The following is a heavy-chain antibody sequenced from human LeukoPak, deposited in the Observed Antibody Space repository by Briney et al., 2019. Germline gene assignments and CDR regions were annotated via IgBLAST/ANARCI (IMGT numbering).Heavy chain of an antibody. CDR3: ARSLVGAASTRSFDY. J-gene: IGHJ4*02. CDR1: GYTFKSYG. D-gene: IGHD1-26*01. V-gene: IGHV1-18*01. Sequence: GASVKVSCKASGYTFKSYGISWVRQAPGQGPEWMGWISPYNGNTNYEQKFQGRVTMTSDTSTSTTYMELRSLQSDDTAVYYCARSLVGAASTRSFDYWGQGTPVTVSS. CDR2: ISPYNGNT.